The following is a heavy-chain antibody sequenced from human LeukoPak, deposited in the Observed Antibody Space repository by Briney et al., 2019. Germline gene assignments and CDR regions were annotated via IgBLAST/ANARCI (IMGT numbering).Heavy chain of an antibody. CDR3: ARGRAYAPPDY. CDR2: INPNSGKT. CDR1: GYTFTSYD. D-gene: IGHD3-16*01. Sequence: ASVKVSCKSSGYTFTSYDINWVRQATGQGLEWMGWINPNSGKTGFAQEFQGRATITSKTPISTPNMDLSSLRDADAAVYVFARGRAYAPPDYWGQGTLVTVSS. V-gene: IGHV1-8*02. J-gene: IGHJ4*02.